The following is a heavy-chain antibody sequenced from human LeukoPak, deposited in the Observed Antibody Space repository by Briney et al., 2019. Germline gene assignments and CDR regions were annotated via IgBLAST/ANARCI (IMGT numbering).Heavy chain of an antibody. D-gene: IGHD3-10*01. CDR2: ISGSGGST. V-gene: IGHV3-23*01. CDR1: GFTFSSYA. J-gene: IGHJ4*02. Sequence: GGSLRLSCAASGFTFSSYAMSWVRQAPGKGLEWVSAISGSGGSTYYADSVKGRFTISRDNSKNTLYLQMNSRRAEDTAVYYCAKRKTSYGSGSYSVDYWGQGTLVTVSS. CDR3: AKRKTSYGSGSYSVDY.